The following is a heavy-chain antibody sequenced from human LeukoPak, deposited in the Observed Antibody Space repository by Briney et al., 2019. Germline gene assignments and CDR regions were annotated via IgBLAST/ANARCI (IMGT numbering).Heavy chain of an antibody. CDR3: ARVYDYAWGISRPRPDKYYFDY. CDR1: GGSFSGYY. J-gene: IGHJ4*02. D-gene: IGHD3-16*01. Sequence: SETLSLTCAVYGGSFSGYYWSWIRQPPGKGLEWIGEINHSGSTNYNPSLKSRVTISVDTSKNQFSLKLSSVTAADTAVYYCARVYDYAWGISRPRPDKYYFDYWGQGTLVTVSS. V-gene: IGHV4-34*01. CDR2: INHSGST.